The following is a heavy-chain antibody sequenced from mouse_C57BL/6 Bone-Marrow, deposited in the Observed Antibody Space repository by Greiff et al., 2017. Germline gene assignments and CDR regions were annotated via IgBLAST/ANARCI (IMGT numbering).Heavy chain of an antibody. Sequence: EVHLVESGGGLVQPGGSLKLSCAASGFTFSDYYMYWVRQTPEKRLEWVAYISNGGGSTYYPDTVKGRFTISRDNAKNTLYLQMSRLKSEDTAMYYCARHDYVGAMDDWGQGTSVTVSS. CDR3: ARHDYVGAMDD. J-gene: IGHJ4*01. D-gene: IGHD2-4*01. CDR2: ISNGGGST. V-gene: IGHV5-12*01. CDR1: GFTFSDYY.